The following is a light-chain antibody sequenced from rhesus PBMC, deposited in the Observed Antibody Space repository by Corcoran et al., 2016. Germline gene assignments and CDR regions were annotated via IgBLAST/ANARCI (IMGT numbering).Light chain of an antibody. Sequence: DIQMTQSPSSLSASLGDTVTITCRASQAIENYLGWYQQKPGKAPKPLMDFASNLETGVPGRFRGKGYGTEFTLTISSLQPEDFATYYCPQHHSFPRTFGQGTKLEIK. CDR2: FAS. V-gene: IGKV1S16*01. J-gene: IGKJ1*01. CDR3: PQHHSFPRT. CDR1: QAIENY.